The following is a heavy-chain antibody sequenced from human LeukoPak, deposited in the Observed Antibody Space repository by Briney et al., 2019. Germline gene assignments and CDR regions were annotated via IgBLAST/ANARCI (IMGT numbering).Heavy chain of an antibody. Sequence: PGGSLRLSCAASGFTFSSYAMSWVRQAPGKGLEWVSAIGGSGGSTYYADSVKGRFTISRDNSKNTLYLQMNSLRAEDTAVYYCAKDPGITMVRGVIIIGYYYYGMDVWGQGTTVTVSS. CDR1: GFTFSSYA. V-gene: IGHV3-23*01. J-gene: IGHJ6*02. D-gene: IGHD3-10*01. CDR3: AKDPGITMVRGVIIIGYYYYGMDV. CDR2: IGGSGGST.